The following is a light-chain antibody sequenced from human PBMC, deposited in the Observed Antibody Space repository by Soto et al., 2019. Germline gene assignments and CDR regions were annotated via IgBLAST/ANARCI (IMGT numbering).Light chain of an antibody. Sequence: VLTQPASVCVSPSEAVTISCTGNSTDVGGYNYVSGYQQHPGQAPKLMISDVSNRPSGVSIRFSGSKSGNTASLTISGFQAEAEADNYCTVYPRTTPLDPFGTGTKVTV. J-gene: IGLJ1*01. CDR2: DVS. V-gene: IGLV2-14*01. CDR3: TVYPRTTPLDP. CDR1: STDVGGYNY.